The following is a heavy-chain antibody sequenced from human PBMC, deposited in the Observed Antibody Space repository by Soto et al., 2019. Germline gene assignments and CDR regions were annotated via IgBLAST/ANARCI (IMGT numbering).Heavy chain of an antibody. CDR2: IIPIFGTA. V-gene: IGHV1-69*13. D-gene: IGHD5-12*01. CDR3: ARDQGDGYNYGAFDY. CDR1: GGTFSSYA. Sequence: SVKVSCKASGGTFSSYAISWVRQAPGQGLEWMGGIIPIFGTANYAQKFQGRVTITADESTSTAYMELSSLRSEDTAVYYCARDQGDGYNYGAFDYWGQGTLVTVSS. J-gene: IGHJ4*02.